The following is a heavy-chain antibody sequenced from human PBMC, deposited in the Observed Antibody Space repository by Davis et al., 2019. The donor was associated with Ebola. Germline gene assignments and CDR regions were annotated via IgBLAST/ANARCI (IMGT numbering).Heavy chain of an antibody. Sequence: PGGSLRPSCAASGFTFSSYGMHWVRQAPGKRLEWVAVTWSDGSNKYYADSVKGRFTISRDNSKNTLYLQMNSLRAEDTAVYYCAREMFGTEDVWGQGTTVTVSS. CDR2: TWSDGSNK. D-gene: IGHD3-16*01. CDR1: GFTFSSYG. J-gene: IGHJ6*02. CDR3: AREMFGTEDV. V-gene: IGHV3-33*01.